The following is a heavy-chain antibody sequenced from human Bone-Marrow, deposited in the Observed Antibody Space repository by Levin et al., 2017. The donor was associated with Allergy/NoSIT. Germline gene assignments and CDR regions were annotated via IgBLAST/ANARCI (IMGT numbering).Heavy chain of an antibody. V-gene: IGHV3-74*01. J-gene: IGHJ4*02. Sequence: GGSLRLSCAASGFTFSDYWMHWVRQAPGKGLVWVARINSDGRVTEFADSVKGRFTISRDNAKNMLYLQMSSLSADDTAVYFCVRDQDDYGEPYFDFWGQGTLVTVSS. CDR2: INSDGRVT. D-gene: IGHD3-16*01. CDR1: GFTFSDYW. CDR3: VRDQDDYGEPYFDF.